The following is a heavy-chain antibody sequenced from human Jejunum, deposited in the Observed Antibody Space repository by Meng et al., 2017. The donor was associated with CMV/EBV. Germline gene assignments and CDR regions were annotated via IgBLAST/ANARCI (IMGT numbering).Heavy chain of an antibody. CDR3: ARVRRRYCSSTTCYSAFDI. Sequence: FALHWVRQAPGKGLEWVAGIAYDGSKEYYVDSVTGRFTISRDSSKNTLYLQMNSLRAEDTAVYYCARVRRRYCSSTTCYSAFDIWGQGTMVTVSS. CDR2: IAYDGSKE. D-gene: IGHD2-2*02. CDR1: FA. J-gene: IGHJ3*02. V-gene: IGHV3-30-3*01.